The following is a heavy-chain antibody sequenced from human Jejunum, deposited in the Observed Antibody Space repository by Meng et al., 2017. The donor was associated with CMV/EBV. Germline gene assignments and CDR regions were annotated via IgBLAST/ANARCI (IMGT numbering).Heavy chain of an antibody. CDR3: ARNTNPEYFQY. Sequence: SCKASGYTFINYGIGWVRQAPGQGLEWIGWISAYDGDTNYAPKFRGRLTLTTDTPATTVYMELRSLTSDDTAFYYCARNTNPEYFQYWGQGTLVTVSS. CDR2: ISAYDGDT. CDR1: GYTFINYG. V-gene: IGHV1-18*01. J-gene: IGHJ1*01.